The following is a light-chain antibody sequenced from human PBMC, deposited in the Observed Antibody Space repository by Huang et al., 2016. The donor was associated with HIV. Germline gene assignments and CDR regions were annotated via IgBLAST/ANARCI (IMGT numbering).Light chain of an antibody. CDR2: GAS. Sequence: IVLTQSPATLSVSPGERVTLSCRASQSVSDNLAWYQQKPGQAPRLLIYGASTRATDTPPRFRGSGSGTEFTLTISSLQSEDFAVFYCQQYNNWPRTFGQGTKVEVK. J-gene: IGKJ1*01. CDR1: QSVSDN. CDR3: QQYNNWPRT. V-gene: IGKV3-15*01.